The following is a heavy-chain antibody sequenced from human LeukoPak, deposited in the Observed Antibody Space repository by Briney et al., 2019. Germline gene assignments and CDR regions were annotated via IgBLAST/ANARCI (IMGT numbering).Heavy chain of an antibody. D-gene: IGHD2-21*02. Sequence: ASVKVSCKASGYTFTGYYIHWVRQAPGQGLEWMGWINPNSGGTKYAQKFQGRVTMTRDTSISTAYMELSRLRSDDTALYYCARAQTYGDSRLLLDYWGQGTLVTVSS. V-gene: IGHV1-2*02. CDR1: GYTFTGYY. J-gene: IGHJ4*02. CDR2: INPNSGGT. CDR3: ARAQTYGDSRLLLDY.